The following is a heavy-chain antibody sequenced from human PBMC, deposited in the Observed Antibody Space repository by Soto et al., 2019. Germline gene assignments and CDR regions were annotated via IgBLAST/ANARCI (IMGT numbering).Heavy chain of an antibody. V-gene: IGHV3-23*01. CDR1: GFRFASFS. CDR2: ISGSGGDT. CDR3: AGPGYSSQDD. J-gene: IGHJ4*02. Sequence: PXGSLRLTCAASGFRFASFSLSWVRQAPGKGLEWVSAISGSGGDTDYTASVKGRFTISRDNSKNTLYLQMNSLRADDTAVYYCAGPGYSSQDDWGQGTLVTVSS. D-gene: IGHD5-18*01.